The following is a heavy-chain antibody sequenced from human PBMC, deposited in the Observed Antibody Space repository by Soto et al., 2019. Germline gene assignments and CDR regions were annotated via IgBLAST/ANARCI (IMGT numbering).Heavy chain of an antibody. CDR1: GFTFSSYS. J-gene: IGHJ4*02. V-gene: IGHV3-21*01. CDR2: ISSSSSYI. D-gene: IGHD3-10*01. Sequence: EVQLVESGGGLVKPGGSLRLSCAASGFTFSSYSMNWVRQAPGKGLEWVSSISSSSSYIYYADSVKGRFTISRDNAKNSLYLQMNSLRAEDTAVYYCARGTMFYGSGSYYNVEFGDYWGQGTLVTVSS. CDR3: ARGTMFYGSGSYYNVEFGDY.